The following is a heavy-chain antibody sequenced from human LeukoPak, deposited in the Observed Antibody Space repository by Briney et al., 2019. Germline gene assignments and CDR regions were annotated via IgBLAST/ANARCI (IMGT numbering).Heavy chain of an antibody. CDR3: LRGDRRDY. V-gene: IGHV3-21*06. J-gene: IGHJ4*02. Sequence: PGGSLRLSSAASGFTFNSYSMNWARQAPGKGLEWVSSIDSSGGYMFYADSVKGRFIISRDNAKDSLYLQMNSLSADDTAVYYCLRGDRRDYWGRGTLVTVSS. CDR1: GFTFNSYS. CDR2: IDSSGGYM.